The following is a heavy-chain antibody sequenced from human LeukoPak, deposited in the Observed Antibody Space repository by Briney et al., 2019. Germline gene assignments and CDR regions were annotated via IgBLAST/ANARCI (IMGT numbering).Heavy chain of an antibody. V-gene: IGHV4-34*01. CDR2: INHSGST. D-gene: IGHD3-22*01. CDR3: ARIYYYDSSGYYFRLAFDI. Sequence: SETLSLTCAVYGGSFSGYYWSWIRQPPGKGLEWIGEINHSGSTNYNPSLKSRVTISVDTSKNQFSLKLSSVTAADTAVYYCARIYYYDSSGYYFRLAFDIWGQGTMVTVTS. J-gene: IGHJ3*02. CDR1: GGSFSGYY.